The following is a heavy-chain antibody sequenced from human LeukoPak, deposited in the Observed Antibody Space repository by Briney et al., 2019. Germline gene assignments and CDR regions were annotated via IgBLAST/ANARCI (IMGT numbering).Heavy chain of an antibody. J-gene: IGHJ3*02. CDR1: GFTFSSYS. Sequence: PGGSLRLSCAASGFTFSSYSMNWVRQAPGKGLEWVSYISSSSSTIYYADSVKGRFTVSRDNAKNSLLLQMNSLRVEDTALYFCARGYSRAAFDIWGPGTLITVSS. CDR2: ISSSSSTI. CDR3: ARGYSRAAFDI. D-gene: IGHD2-15*01. V-gene: IGHV3-48*01.